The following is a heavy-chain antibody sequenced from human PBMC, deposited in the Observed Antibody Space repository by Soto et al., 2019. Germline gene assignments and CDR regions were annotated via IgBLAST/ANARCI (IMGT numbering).Heavy chain of an antibody. Sequence: GRSLRLSWSTSRVTFSSYSISWVRQAPGKGLEWVSAISGSGGSTYYADSVKGRFTISRDNSKNTLYLQMNSLRAEDTAVYYCAKDLEDFWRADYYYYMDVWGPGPTATVSS. CDR1: RVTFSSYS. CDR3: AKDLEDFWRADYYYYMDV. CDR2: ISGSGGST. V-gene: IGHV3-23*01. J-gene: IGHJ6*03. D-gene: IGHD3-3*01.